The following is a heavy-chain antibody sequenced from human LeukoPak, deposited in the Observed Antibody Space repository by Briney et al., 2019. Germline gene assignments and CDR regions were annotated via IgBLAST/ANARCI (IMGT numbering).Heavy chain of an antibody. D-gene: IGHD3-22*01. CDR1: GGTFSSYA. V-gene: IGHV1-69*04. CDR2: IIPILGIA. CDR3: ATVDYVSSGPRGAFDI. J-gene: IGHJ3*02. Sequence: SVKVPCKASGGTFSSYAISWLRQAPGQGLEWMGRIIPILGIANYAQKFQGRVTIIADKSTSTAYMELSSLRAEDKHVYYCATVDYVSSGPRGAFDIWGQGTMVTVSS.